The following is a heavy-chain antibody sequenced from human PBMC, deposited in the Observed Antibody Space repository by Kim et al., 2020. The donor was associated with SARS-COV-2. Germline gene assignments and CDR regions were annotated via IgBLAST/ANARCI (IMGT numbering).Heavy chain of an antibody. CDR2: IYYSGST. J-gene: IGHJ6*02. CDR1: GDSISSGGYY. Sequence: SETLSLTCTVSGDSISSGGYYWSWIRQHPGKGLEWIGYIYYSGSTYYNPSLKSRVTISVDTSKNQFSLKLSSVTAADTAVYYCARGAEISSSWYGGLSYYGMDVWGQGTTVTVSS. V-gene: IGHV4-31*03. CDR3: ARGAEISSSWYGGLSYYGMDV. D-gene: IGHD6-13*01.